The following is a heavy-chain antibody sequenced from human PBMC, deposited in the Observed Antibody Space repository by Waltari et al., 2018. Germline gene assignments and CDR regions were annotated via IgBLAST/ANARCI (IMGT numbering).Heavy chain of an antibody. Sequence: EVQLVESGGGLVLHGGFLRLSCAASGFIFSTYWMHWVRQAPGKGLVSVSHINTDGSITNYADSVKGRFTISRDNAKNTLFLQMNSLRAEDTAVYYCVLYSSSFLGDCWGQGTLVTVSS. CDR2: INTDGSIT. CDR1: GFIFSTYW. CDR3: VLYSSSFLGDC. V-gene: IGHV3-74*01. D-gene: IGHD6-13*01. J-gene: IGHJ4*02.